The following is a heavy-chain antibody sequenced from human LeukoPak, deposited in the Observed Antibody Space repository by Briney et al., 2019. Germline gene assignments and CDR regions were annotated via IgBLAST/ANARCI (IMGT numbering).Heavy chain of an antibody. CDR2: IRSKAYGGTT. J-gene: IGHJ6*02. D-gene: IGHD5-18*01. CDR1: GFTFGDHA. Sequence: PGGSLRLSCTASGFTFGDHAMSWVRQAPGKGLEWVGFIRSKAYGGTTEYAASVKGRFTISRDDSKSIAYLQMNSLKTEDTAVYYCNRGPIQLWLYYGTDVWGQGTTVIVSS. CDR3: NRGPIQLWLYYGTDV. V-gene: IGHV3-49*04.